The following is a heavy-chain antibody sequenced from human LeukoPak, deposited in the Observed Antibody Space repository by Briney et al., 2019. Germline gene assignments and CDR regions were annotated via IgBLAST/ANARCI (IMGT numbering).Heavy chain of an antibody. J-gene: IGHJ4*02. CDR2: IYSSGTT. V-gene: IGHV3-53*01. D-gene: IGHD2-2*01. Sequence: GGSLRLSCAASGFTFSTKYLNWVRQAPGKGLEWVSLIYSSGTTYYSDSLKGRLTISRDNSKNSIYLQMKTLRAEDTAGYYCARVGGVPAAHFDDRGQGTLVTVSS. CDR3: ARVGGVPAAHFDD. CDR1: GFTFSTKY.